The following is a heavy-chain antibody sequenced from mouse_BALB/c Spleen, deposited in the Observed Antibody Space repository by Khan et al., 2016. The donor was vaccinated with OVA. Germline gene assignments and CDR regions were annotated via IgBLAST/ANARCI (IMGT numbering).Heavy chain of an antibody. CDR1: GFSLTDYG. CDR3: DRNYDYDEGLAY. CDR2: IWSGGIT. J-gene: IGHJ3*01. D-gene: IGHD2-4*01. V-gene: IGHV2-2*02. Sequence: QVQLKESGPGLAQPSESLSITCTVSGFSLTDYGVHWVRQSPGKGLEWLGRIWSGGITDYNAAFISRLSISKDNPASHVVFKMNSLQANDTVIYCCDRNYDYDEGLAYWGQGTLVTVSA.